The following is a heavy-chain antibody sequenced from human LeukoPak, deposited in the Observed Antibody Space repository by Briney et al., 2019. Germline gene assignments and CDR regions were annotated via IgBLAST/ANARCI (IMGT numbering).Heavy chain of an antibody. Sequence: GRSLRLSCAASGFTFSSYAMHWVRQAPGKGLEWVAVISYDGSNKYYADSVKGRFTISRDNSKNTLYLQMNSLRAEDTAVYYCARDGDYYDSSGYYPNYYYYYYYMDVWGKGTTVTVSS. D-gene: IGHD3-22*01. CDR2: ISYDGSNK. J-gene: IGHJ6*03. CDR1: GFTFSSYA. V-gene: IGHV3-30*04. CDR3: ARDGDYYDSSGYYPNYYYYYYYMDV.